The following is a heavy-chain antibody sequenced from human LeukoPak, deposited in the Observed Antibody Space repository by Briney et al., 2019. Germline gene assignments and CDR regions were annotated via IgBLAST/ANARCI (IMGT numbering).Heavy chain of an antibody. D-gene: IGHD5-18*01. Sequence: SETLSLTCTVSGGSISGSSYYWGWIRQPPGKGLEWIASMSYSGTTYYNPSLKSRVTISVDTSKNQFSLKLSSVTAADTAVYFCARSGYSFLVDSWGQGTLVTVSA. V-gene: IGHV4-39*01. CDR2: MSYSGTT. CDR1: GGSISGSSYY. J-gene: IGHJ4*02. CDR3: ARSGYSFLVDS.